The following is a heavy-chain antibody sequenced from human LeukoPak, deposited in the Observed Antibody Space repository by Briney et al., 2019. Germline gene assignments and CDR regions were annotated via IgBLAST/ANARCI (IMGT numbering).Heavy chain of an antibody. CDR3: AELGITMIGGV. Sequence: GGSLRLSCAASGFTFNNYEMNWVRQAPGKGLEWVSSISSGGRTIYYADSVKGRFTISRDNAKNSLYLQMNSLRAEDTAVYYCAELGITMIGGVWGKGTTVTISS. CDR2: ISSGGRTI. V-gene: IGHV3-48*03. J-gene: IGHJ6*04. CDR1: GFTFNNYE. D-gene: IGHD3-10*02.